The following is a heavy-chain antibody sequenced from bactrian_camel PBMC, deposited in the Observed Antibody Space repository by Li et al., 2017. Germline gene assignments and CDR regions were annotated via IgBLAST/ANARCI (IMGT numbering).Heavy chain of an antibody. CDR1: GYTYNRNC. CDR3: ARDIGGTNY. D-gene: IGHD5*01. Sequence: HVQLVESGGGSVQAGGSLRLSCAASGYTYNRNCMAWFRQAPGKEREWVGSLDSDGRINYADSVKGRFTISRDNAKNTLYLQMNSLKPEDTAVYYCARDIGGTNYRGQGTQVTVS. V-gene: IGHV3S6*01. J-gene: IGHJ4*01. CDR2: LDSDGRI.